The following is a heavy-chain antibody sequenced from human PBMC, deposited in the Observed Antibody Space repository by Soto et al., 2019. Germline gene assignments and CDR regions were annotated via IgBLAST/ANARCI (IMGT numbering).Heavy chain of an antibody. CDR1: GFTFSSYG. V-gene: IGHV3-30*18. CDR2: ISYDGSNK. CDR3: AKDRTMVRGPFGY. J-gene: IGHJ4*02. D-gene: IGHD3-10*01. Sequence: QVQLVESGGGVVQPGRSLRLSCAASGFTFSSYGMHWVRQAPGKGLEWVAVISYDGSNKYYADSVKGRFTISRDNSKNTLYLQMNSLRAEDTAVYYCAKDRTMVRGPFGYWGQGTLVTVSS.